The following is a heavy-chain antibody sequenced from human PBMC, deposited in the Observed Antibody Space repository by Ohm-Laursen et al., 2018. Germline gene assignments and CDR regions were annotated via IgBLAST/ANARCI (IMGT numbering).Heavy chain of an antibody. D-gene: IGHD1-26*01. CDR1: GGSISFYY. V-gene: IGHV4-4*07. CDR2: IYSSGST. J-gene: IGHJ4*02. Sequence: GTLSLTCTVSGGSISFYYWSWIRQPAGKGLEWIGRIYSSGSTTYNPSLKSRVTMSVDTSKNQFSLKLTSVTAADTAVYYCARRANSAFPYYLDYWGQGTLVTVSS. CDR3: ARRANSAFPYYLDY.